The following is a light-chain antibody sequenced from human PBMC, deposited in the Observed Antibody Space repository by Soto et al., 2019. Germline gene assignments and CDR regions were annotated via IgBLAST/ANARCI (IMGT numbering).Light chain of an antibody. J-gene: IGLJ1*01. CDR3: SSYTSAITYV. CDR2: DVS. V-gene: IGLV2-14*01. CDR1: SSDVGAYNY. Sequence: QSVLTQPASVSGSPGQSITISCTGTSSDVGAYNYDSWYQQYPGEAPKVIIYDVSHRPAGVSNRFSGSKSGNTASLTISGLQTQDEADYYCSSYTSAITYVFGTGTKVTV.